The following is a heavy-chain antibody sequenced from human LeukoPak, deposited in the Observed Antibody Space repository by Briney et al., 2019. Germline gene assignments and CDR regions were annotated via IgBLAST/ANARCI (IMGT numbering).Heavy chain of an antibody. CDR1: GFAVSSNH. CDR2: IYSAGTT. Sequence: GGSLRLSCAASGFAVSSNHMNWVRQAPGKGLEWVSIIYSAGTTYHYADSVKGRFTISRDTSKNTVYLQMSSLRDEDTVIYYCARDSTYYDYWGQGTLVTVSS. V-gene: IGHV3-53*01. J-gene: IGHJ4*02. CDR3: ARDSTYYDY.